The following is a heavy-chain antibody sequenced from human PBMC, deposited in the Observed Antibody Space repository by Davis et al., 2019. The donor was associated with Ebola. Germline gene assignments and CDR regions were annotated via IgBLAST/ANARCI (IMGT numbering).Heavy chain of an antibody. CDR2: ISWDGGTT. D-gene: IGHD6-6*01. Sequence: GGSLRLSCAGSGFTFGDYAMHWVRQPPGKGLEWVSLISWDGGTTYYADSVKGRFTISRDNGKNSLYLQMNSLRTEDTAFYYCAKDWGDGSSTPHYWGQGTLVTVSS. CDR3: AKDWGDGSSTPHY. V-gene: IGHV3-43*01. CDR1: GFTFGDYA. J-gene: IGHJ4*02.